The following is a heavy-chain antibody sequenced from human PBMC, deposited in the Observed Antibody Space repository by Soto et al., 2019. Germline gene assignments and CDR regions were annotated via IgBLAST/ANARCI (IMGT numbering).Heavy chain of an antibody. D-gene: IGHD2-15*01. J-gene: IGHJ4*02. Sequence: QVQLVESGGDVVQPGRSLRLSCAATGFDFSTYDMHWVRQAPGKGLEWVAVMSHDGSKKYHADSVKGRFTISRDNSKNTLYLQMNSLRADDTAVYYCAKDLVGYCNGGSCNILHNWGQGTPVTVSS. CDR2: MSHDGSKK. CDR1: GFDFSTYD. CDR3: AKDLVGYCNGGSCNILHN. V-gene: IGHV3-30*18.